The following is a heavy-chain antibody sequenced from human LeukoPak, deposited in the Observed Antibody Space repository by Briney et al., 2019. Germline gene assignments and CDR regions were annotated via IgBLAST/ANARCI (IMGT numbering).Heavy chain of an antibody. V-gene: IGHV4-38-2*01. CDR3: ARAGWIITSGIDY. D-gene: IGHD1-20*01. Sequence: SETLSLTCGVSGYSISRGYYWAWIRQPPGKGLEWIGTIYHIGSTYYNPSLESRVTISVDKSKNEFSLNLNSVTAADTAVYYCARAGWIITSGIDYWGRGALVTVSS. J-gene: IGHJ4*02. CDR1: GYSISRGYY. CDR2: IYHIGST.